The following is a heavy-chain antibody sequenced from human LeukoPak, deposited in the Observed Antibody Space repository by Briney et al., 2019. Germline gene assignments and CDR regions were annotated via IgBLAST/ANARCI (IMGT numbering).Heavy chain of an antibody. CDR2: IWYDGSNK. Sequence: PGGSLRLSCAASGFTFSSYGMHWVRQAPGKGLERVAVIWYDGSNKYYADSVKGRFTISRDNSKNMLYLQMNSLRAEDTAVYYCAKRGVYAFDIWGQGTMVTVSS. D-gene: IGHD5/OR15-5a*01. CDR1: GFTFSSYG. J-gene: IGHJ3*02. CDR3: AKRGVYAFDI. V-gene: IGHV3-33*06.